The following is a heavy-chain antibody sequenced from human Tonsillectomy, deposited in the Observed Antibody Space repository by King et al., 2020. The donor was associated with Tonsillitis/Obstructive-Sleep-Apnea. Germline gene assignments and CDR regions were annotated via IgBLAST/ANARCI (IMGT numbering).Heavy chain of an antibody. D-gene: IGHD3-9*01. Sequence: VQLVESGGGLVKPGRSLRLSCTASGFTVGDYAMSWFRQAPGKGLEWIGFIRSKAYGGTTENAASVKGRFTISRDDSKSIAYLQMNSLKTEDTAVYYCTTVGILTGYFYFDYWGQGTRVTVSS. CDR3: TTVGILTGYFYFDY. CDR2: IRSKAYGGTT. CDR1: GFTVGDYA. V-gene: IGHV3-49*05. J-gene: IGHJ4*02.